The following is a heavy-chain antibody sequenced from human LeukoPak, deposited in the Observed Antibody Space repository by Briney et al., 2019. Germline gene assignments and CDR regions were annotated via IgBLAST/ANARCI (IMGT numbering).Heavy chain of an antibody. CDR2: INPNRGGT. CDR1: RYTFTGYY. CDR3: ARVHSSAWYYFDY. Sequence: ASVKVSCKASRYTFTGYYMHWVRQAPGQGIEWMGWINPNRGGTNHAQRFQGRVTMTRDTSISTAYMELSRLRSDDTAVYFCARVHSSAWYYFDYWGQGTLVTVSS. D-gene: IGHD6-19*01. J-gene: IGHJ4*02. V-gene: IGHV1-2*02.